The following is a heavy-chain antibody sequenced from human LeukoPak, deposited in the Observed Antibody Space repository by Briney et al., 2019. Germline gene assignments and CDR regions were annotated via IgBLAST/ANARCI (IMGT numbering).Heavy chain of an antibody. V-gene: IGHV7-4-1*02. D-gene: IGHD3-16*02. CDR2: IHPSTGNP. CDR3: ARAFQHLGELSLPNY. Sequence: ASVKVSCKASGYTFTNYAINWVRQAPGQGLEWMGWIHPSTGNPTYARGFTGRFVFSLDTSVSTTCLQISSLKAEDTAVYYCARAFQHLGELSLPNYWGQGTLVTVSS. CDR1: GYTFTNYA. J-gene: IGHJ4*02.